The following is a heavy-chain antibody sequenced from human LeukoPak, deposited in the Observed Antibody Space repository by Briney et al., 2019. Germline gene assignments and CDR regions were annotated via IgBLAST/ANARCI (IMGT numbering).Heavy chain of an antibody. CDR2: INSDGSST. CDR3: ARVAGYYPYFDY. Sequence: GGSLRLSCAASGFTFSSYWMHWVRQAPGKGLGWVSRINSDGSSTSYADSVKGRFTISRDNAKNTLYLQMNSLRAEDTAVYYCARVAGYYPYFDYWGQGTLVTVSS. V-gene: IGHV3-74*01. J-gene: IGHJ4*02. CDR1: GFTFSSYW. D-gene: IGHD3-10*01.